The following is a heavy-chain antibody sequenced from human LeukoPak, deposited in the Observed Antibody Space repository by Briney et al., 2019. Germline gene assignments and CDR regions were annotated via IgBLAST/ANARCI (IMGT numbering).Heavy chain of an antibody. J-gene: IGHJ5*02. Sequence: ASVKVSCKASGYTFTSYGISWVRQAPGQGLEWMGWISAYNGNTNYAQKLQGRVTMTTDTSTSTAYMELRSLRSDDTAVYYCAREYYDYVWGGYRPVWFDPWGQGTLVTVSS. CDR2: ISAYNGNT. V-gene: IGHV1-18*01. D-gene: IGHD3-16*02. CDR1: GYTFTSYG. CDR3: AREYYDYVWGGYRPVWFDP.